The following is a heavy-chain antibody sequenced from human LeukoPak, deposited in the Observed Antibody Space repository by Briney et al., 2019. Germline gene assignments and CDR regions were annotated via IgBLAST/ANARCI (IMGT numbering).Heavy chain of an antibody. V-gene: IGHV4-39*01. J-gene: IGHJ1*01. D-gene: IGHD3-22*01. Sequence: SXTLSLXCSVSGDSVSRSDSYWDWIRQPPGKGVEWIGTIYFSGITYYSPSLKSRVTMSVDPSNNQFSLNLRSVTAADTAVYYCARRRYYDGSGYLEWGQGTLLSVSS. CDR2: IYFSGIT. CDR3: ARRRYYDGSGYLE. CDR1: GDSVSRSDSY.